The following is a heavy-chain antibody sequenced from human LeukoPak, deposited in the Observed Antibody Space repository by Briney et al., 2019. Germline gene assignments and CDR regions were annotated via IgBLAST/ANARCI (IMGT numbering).Heavy chain of an antibody. J-gene: IGHJ4*02. CDR1: GSTVSSNH. D-gene: IGHD5-24*01. CDR2: IYSGGST. V-gene: IGHV3-53*05. Sequence: GASLRLSCAASGSTVSSNHMSWVRQAPGKVLELGSIIYSGGSTYYADYVKGRFNITRDNSKNTLYLQMNSLRAEDTAVYYCAREEIGRDGHGGYWGQGTLVTVSS. CDR3: AREEIGRDGHGGY.